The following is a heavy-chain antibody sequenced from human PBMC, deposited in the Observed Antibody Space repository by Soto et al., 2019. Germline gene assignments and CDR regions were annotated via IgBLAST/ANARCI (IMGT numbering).Heavy chain of an antibody. CDR3: ARDPALHEDTAQKFDY. V-gene: IGHV1-18*04. Sequence: QVQLVQSGAEVKKRGASVRVSYKTSGYTFTSYGVSWVRQAPGQGLEWMGWISAYNGNTKYAQKLQGRLTMTTDTSTSTAYMELRSLRSDDTAMYYCARDPALHEDTAQKFDYWGQGTLVTVSS. D-gene: IGHD5-18*01. CDR1: GYTFTSYG. J-gene: IGHJ4*02. CDR2: ISAYNGNT.